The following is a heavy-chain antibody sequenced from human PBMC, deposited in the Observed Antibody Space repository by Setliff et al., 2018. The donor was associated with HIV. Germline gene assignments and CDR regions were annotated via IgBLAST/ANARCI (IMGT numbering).Heavy chain of an antibody. CDR2: ISSSTAAI. CDR3: AKVFRSSTMLLVGFDY. J-gene: IGHJ4*02. V-gene: IGHV3-21*04. D-gene: IGHD3-22*01. Sequence: GGSLRLSCAASGFNFRTYSMNWVRQAPGKGLEWVASISSSTAAIDYADSVKGRFAIARDNTGNSLYLQMNSLRVEDTAMYYCAKVFRSSTMLLVGFDYWGLGTLVTVSS. CDR1: GFNFRTYS.